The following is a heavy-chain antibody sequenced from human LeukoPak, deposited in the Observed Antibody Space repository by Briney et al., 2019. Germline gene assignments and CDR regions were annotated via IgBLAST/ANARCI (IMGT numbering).Heavy chain of an antibody. J-gene: IGHJ5*02. Sequence: GGSLRLSCAASGFTFSTYDMNWVRQAPGKGLEWVSYISSSSPYLYYADSVKGRFTISRDNTKNSLYLQMNSLRAEDTAVYYCALGGATITGTYHPNWFDPWGQGTLVTVSS. CDR1: GFTFSTYD. CDR2: ISSSSPYL. V-gene: IGHV3-21*01. CDR3: ALGGATITGTYHPNWFDP. D-gene: IGHD1-7*01.